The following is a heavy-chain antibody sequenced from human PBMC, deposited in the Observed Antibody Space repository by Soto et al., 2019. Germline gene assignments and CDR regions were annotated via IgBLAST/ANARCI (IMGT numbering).Heavy chain of an antibody. D-gene: IGHD4-17*01. CDR2: INHSGST. CDR3: ARGQKQRAPDNYGARYPGKTTPGYCFDY. J-gene: IGHJ4*02. Sequence: PSETLSLTCAAYGGCFSGYYWSWIRQPPGKGLEWIGEINHSGSTNYNPSLKSRVTISVDTSKNQFSLKLSSVTAADTAVYYCARGQKQRAPDNYGARYPGKTTPGYCFDYWGQGTLVTVSS. CDR1: GGCFSGYY. V-gene: IGHV4-34*01.